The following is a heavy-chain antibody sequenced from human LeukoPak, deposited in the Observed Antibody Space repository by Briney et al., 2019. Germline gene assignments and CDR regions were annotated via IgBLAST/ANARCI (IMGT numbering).Heavy chain of an antibody. Sequence: AESLKISCKGSGYSFTSYWIGWVRQMPGKGLEWMGIIYPGDSDTRYSPSFQGQVTISADKSISTAYLQWSSLKASDTAMYYCASCDGDYYYYYGMDVWGQGTTVTVSS. CDR3: ASCDGDYYYYYGMDV. CDR2: IYPGDSDT. CDR1: GYSFTSYW. V-gene: IGHV5-51*01. J-gene: IGHJ6*02. D-gene: IGHD4-17*01.